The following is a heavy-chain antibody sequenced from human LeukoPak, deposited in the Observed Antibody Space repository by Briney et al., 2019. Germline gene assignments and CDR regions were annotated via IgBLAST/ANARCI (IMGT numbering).Heavy chain of an antibody. CDR2: INWNGGST. J-gene: IGHJ4*02. Sequence: GESLKISCAASGFTFDDYGMSWVRQAPGKGLEWVSGINWNGGSTGYADSVKGRFTISRDNAKNSLYLQMNSLRAEDTALYYCAREGGPDRQFDYWGQGTLVTVSS. V-gene: IGHV3-20*04. CDR3: AREGGPDRQFDY. CDR1: GFTFDDYG. D-gene: IGHD3-16*01.